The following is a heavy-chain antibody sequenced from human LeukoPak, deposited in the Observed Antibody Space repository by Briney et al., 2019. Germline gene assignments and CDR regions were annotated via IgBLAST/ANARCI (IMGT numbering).Heavy chain of an antibody. J-gene: IGHJ4*02. Sequence: GGSLRLSCAASGFTFSTYAMHGVRQAPGKGLEWVALISYDGSNEYYADSVRGRFTISRDNSKNTLYLQMNSLRAEDTAVYYCARYSSSGVDYWGQGTLVTVSS. CDR1: GFTFSTYA. D-gene: IGHD6-13*01. CDR2: ISYDGSNE. CDR3: ARYSSSGVDY. V-gene: IGHV3-30-3*01.